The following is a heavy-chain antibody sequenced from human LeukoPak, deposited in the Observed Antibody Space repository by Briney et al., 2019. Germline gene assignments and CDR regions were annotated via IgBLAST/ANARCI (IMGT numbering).Heavy chain of an antibody. D-gene: IGHD6-19*01. CDR1: GGSISSSNW. Sequence: SETLSLTCAVSGGSISSSNWWSWVRQPPGKGLEWIGEIYHSGSTSYDPSLKSRVTISVDKSKNQFSLKLSSVTAADTAVYYCARGGHSSGWYNWFDPWGQGTLVTVSS. CDR3: ARGGHSSGWYNWFDP. J-gene: IGHJ5*02. V-gene: IGHV4-4*02. CDR2: IYHSGST.